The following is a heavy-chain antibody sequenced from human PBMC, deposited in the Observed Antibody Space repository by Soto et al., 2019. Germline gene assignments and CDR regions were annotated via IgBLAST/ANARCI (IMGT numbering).Heavy chain of an antibody. CDR2: IYYSGST. CDR3: ARSSIAVAGPLWWYMDV. Sequence: PSETLSLTCTVSGGSISSYYWSWIRQPPGKGLEWIGYIYYSGSTNYNPSLKSRVTISVDTSKNQSSLKLSSVTAADTAVYYCARSSIAVAGPLWWYMDVWGQGTTVTVSS. D-gene: IGHD6-19*01. V-gene: IGHV4-59*01. J-gene: IGHJ6*03. CDR1: GGSISSYY.